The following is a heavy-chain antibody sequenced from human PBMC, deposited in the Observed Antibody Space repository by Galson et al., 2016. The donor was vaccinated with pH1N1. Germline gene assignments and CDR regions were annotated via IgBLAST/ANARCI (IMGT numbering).Heavy chain of an antibody. D-gene: IGHD4-23*01. V-gene: IGHV3-74*03. CDR3: ARAPFGGNSL. Sequence: SLRLSCAASGFNIRSYWMHWVRQGPGKGLLWVSHIKSDGSDTKYADSVKGRFTISRDNAKNTRYRQMNSLRAEDTAVDYCARAPFGGNSLWGQGTLVTVSS. CDR1: GFNIRSYW. J-gene: IGHJ4*02. CDR2: IKSDGSDT.